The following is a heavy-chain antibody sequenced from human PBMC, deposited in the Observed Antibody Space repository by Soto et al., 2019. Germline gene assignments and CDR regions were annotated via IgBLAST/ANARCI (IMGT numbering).Heavy chain of an antibody. CDR2: IIPIFGTA. V-gene: IGHV1-69*01. CDR3: ARASMVRGVYHYYGMDV. CDR1: GGTFSSYA. J-gene: IGHJ6*02. Sequence: QVQLVQSGAEVKKPGSSVKVSCKASGGTFSSYAISWVRQAPGQGLEWMGGIIPIFGTANYAQKFQGRVTITVDESTSTAYMELSSRRSEDTAVYYCARASMVRGVYHYYGMDVWGQGTMVTVSS. D-gene: IGHD3-10*01.